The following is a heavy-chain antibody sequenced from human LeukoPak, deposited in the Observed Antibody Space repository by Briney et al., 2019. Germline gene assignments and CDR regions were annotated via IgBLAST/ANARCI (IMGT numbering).Heavy chain of an antibody. CDR3: ARGTVRGEIYYFDY. Sequence: GGSLRLSCAASGFTFSSYSMNWVRQAPGKGLEWVSSISSSSSYIYYADSVKGRFTISRDNAKNSLYLQMNSLRAEDTAVYYCARGTVRGEIYYFDYWGQGTLATVSS. CDR1: GFTFSSYS. D-gene: IGHD3-16*01. J-gene: IGHJ4*02. V-gene: IGHV3-21*01. CDR2: ISSSSSYI.